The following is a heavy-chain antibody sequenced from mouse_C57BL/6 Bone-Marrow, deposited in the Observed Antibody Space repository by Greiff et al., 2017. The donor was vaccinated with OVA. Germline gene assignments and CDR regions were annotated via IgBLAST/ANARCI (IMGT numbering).Heavy chain of an antibody. J-gene: IGHJ2*01. CDR1: GFTFSSYA. D-gene: IGHD1-1*02. Sequence: EVQLQESGGGLVKPGGSLKLSCAASGFTFSSYAMSWVRQTPEKRLEWVATISDGGSYTYYPDNVKGRFTISRDNAKNNLYLQMSHLKSEDTAMYYCARGYGYWGQGTTLTVSS. CDR3: ARGYGY. CDR2: ISDGGSYT. V-gene: IGHV5-4*01.